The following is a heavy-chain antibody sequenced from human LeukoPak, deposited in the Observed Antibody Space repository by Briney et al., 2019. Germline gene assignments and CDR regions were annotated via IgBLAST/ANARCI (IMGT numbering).Heavy chain of an antibody. CDR1: GLRFSAYW. V-gene: IGHV3-7*01. D-gene: IGHD3-3*01. J-gene: IGHJ6*03. Sequence: GGSLRLSCEVSGLRFSAYWMSWVRQAPGKGLEWVASIKPAGSEKYYVDSVKGRFTISRDNPQNSMYLQMSSLRVEDTGVYYCAKGSKLLLITRDHYMAVWGKGTTVTISS. CDR3: AKGSKLLLITRDHYMAV. CDR2: IKPAGSEK.